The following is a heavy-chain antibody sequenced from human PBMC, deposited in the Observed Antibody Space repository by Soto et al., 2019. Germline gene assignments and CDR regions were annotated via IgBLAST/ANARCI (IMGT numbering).Heavy chain of an antibody. D-gene: IGHD3-16*01. J-gene: IGHJ3*01. CDR3: AQIEISYGGIARDDGFDV. Sequence: QITLMESGPTLVKPTQTLTLTCTFSGFSLKTGGVGGGWIRQPPGKALEGLALTYWDDDKSYSPSLRNRLTMTKDTYRQQVVLTMTNRDPVDTGSYYCAQIEISYGGIARDDGFDVWGQGTMVTVSS. CDR1: GFSLKTGGVG. V-gene: IGHV2-5*02. CDR2: TYWDDDK.